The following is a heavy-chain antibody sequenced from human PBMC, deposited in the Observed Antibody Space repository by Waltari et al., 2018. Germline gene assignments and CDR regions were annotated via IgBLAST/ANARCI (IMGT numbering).Heavy chain of an antibody. V-gene: IGHV4-39*01. CDR2: IYDSGTT. Sequence: QLQLQESGPGLVKPSETLSLTCPVSGGSISSSTLFWGWIRQPLGQWLEWIGSIYDSGTTYYNPSLKSRVTISVDTSKSQFSLKVNSVTAADTAVYYCATHPPSQLGVVLNWFDPWGQGILVTVSS. CDR3: ATHPPSQLGVVLNWFDP. J-gene: IGHJ5*02. D-gene: IGHD3-16*01. CDR1: GGSISSSTLF.